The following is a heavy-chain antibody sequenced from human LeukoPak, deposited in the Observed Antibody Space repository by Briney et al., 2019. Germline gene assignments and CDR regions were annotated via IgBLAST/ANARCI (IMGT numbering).Heavy chain of an antibody. Sequence: GGSLRLSCAASGFTFSSYSMNWVRQDPGKGLEWVSYISSSSSTIYYADSVKGRFTISRDNAKNSLYLQMNSLRAEDTAVYYCARDGYFYYFDYWGQGTLVTVSS. CDR3: ARDGYFYYFDY. V-gene: IGHV3-48*01. J-gene: IGHJ4*02. CDR2: ISSSSSTI. D-gene: IGHD5-18*01. CDR1: GFTFSSYS.